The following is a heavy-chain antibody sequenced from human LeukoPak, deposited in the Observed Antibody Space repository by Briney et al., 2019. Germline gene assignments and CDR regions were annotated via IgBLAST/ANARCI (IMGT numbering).Heavy chain of an antibody. Sequence: PSEXLSLTCTVSGGSISSGSYYWRWVRQPAGKGLEWIGRIYTSGSTNYNPSLKSRVTISVDTSKNQFSLKLSSVTAADTAVYYCARAPTRDLRYFDWFMKDRAFDIWGQGTMVTVSS. CDR3: ARAPTRDLRYFDWFMKDRAFDI. J-gene: IGHJ3*02. CDR2: IYTSGST. CDR1: GGSISSGSYY. D-gene: IGHD3-9*01. V-gene: IGHV4-61*02.